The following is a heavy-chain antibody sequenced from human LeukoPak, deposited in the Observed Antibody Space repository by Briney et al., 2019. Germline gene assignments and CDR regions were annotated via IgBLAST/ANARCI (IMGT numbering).Heavy chain of an antibody. Sequence: GASVKVSCKASGYTFTSYDINWVRQATGQGLEWMGWMNPNSGNTGYAQKFQGRVTMTRNTSISTAYMELSSLRSEDTAVYYCARARPRGVWFGELGSPFDIWGQGTMVTVSS. J-gene: IGHJ3*02. V-gene: IGHV1-8*02. CDR3: ARARPRGVWFGELGSPFDI. CDR1: GYTFTSYD. D-gene: IGHD3-10*01. CDR2: MNPNSGNT.